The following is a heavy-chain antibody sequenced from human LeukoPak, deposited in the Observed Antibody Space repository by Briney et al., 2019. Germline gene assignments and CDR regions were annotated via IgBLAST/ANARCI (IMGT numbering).Heavy chain of an antibody. CDR2: INPSGGST. D-gene: IGHD2/OR15-2a*01. V-gene: IGHV1-46*01. CDR3: ARGEYRRVIDY. J-gene: IGHJ4*02. Sequence: ASVKVSCKAPGYTFTSYYMHWVRQAPGQGLEWMGIINPSGGSTSYAQKFQGRVTMTRDMSTSTVYMELSSLRSEDTAVYYCARGEYRRVIDYWGQGTLVTVSS. CDR1: GYTFTSYY.